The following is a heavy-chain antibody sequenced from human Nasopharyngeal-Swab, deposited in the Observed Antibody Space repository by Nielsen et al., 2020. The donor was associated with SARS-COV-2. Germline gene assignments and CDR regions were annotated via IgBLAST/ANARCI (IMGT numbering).Heavy chain of an antibody. D-gene: IGHD3-10*01. Sequence: GESLKISCAASGFTFSSYAMSWVRQAPGKGLEWVSAISGSGGSTYYADSVKGRFTISRDNSKNTLYLQMNSLRAEDTAVYYCARDFGYGDEIDGAYYYYMDVWGKGTTVTVSS. J-gene: IGHJ6*03. CDR3: ARDFGYGDEIDGAYYYYMDV. V-gene: IGHV3-23*01. CDR1: GFTFSSYA. CDR2: ISGSGGST.